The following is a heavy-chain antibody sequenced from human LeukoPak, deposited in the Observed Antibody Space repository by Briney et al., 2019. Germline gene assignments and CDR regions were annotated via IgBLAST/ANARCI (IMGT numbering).Heavy chain of an antibody. V-gene: IGHV1-2*02. Sequence: AASVKVSCKASGYTFTGYYMHWVRQAPGQGLEWMGWINPNSGGTNYAQKFQGRVTMTRDTSISTAYMELSRLRSDDTAVYYCASTQSSGWYLSGMDVWGQGTTVTVSS. J-gene: IGHJ6*02. D-gene: IGHD6-19*01. CDR3: ASTQSSGWYLSGMDV. CDR2: INPNSGGT. CDR1: GYTFTGYY.